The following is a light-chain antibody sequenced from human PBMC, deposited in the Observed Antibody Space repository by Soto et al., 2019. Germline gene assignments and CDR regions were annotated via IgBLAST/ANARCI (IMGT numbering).Light chain of an antibody. CDR2: DVS. CDR1: SSDVGGYNY. CDR3: SSYTSSSKDV. Sequence: QSALTQPASVSGSPGQSITISCTGTSSDVGGYNYVSWYQQHPGKAPKLMIYDVSNRPSGVSNRFSGSKSGNTASLTISGLQAEDEAEYYCSSYTSSSKDVFGTGTKLTVL. J-gene: IGLJ1*01. V-gene: IGLV2-14*01.